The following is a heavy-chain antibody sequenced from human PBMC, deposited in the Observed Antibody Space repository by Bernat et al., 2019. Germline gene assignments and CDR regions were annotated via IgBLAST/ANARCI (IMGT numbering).Heavy chain of an antibody. CDR3: AKSVEMATISLPAFDY. CDR2: ISYDGSNK. Sequence: QVQLVESGGGVVQPGRSLRLSCAASGFTFSSYGMHWVRQAPGKWLEWVAVISYDGSNKYYADSVKGRFTISRDNSKNTLYLQMNSLRAEDTAVYYCAKSVEMATISLPAFDYWGQGTLVTVSS. CDR1: GFTFSSYG. J-gene: IGHJ4*02. D-gene: IGHD5-12*01. V-gene: IGHV3-30*18.